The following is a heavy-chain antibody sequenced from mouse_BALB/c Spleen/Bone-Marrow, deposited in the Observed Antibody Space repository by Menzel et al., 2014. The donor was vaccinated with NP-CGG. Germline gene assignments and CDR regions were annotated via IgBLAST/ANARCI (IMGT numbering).Heavy chain of an antibody. CDR2: IDPANGNT. D-gene: IGHD5-1-1*01. J-gene: IGHJ4*01. Sequence: EVKLMESGAELVKPGASVKLSCTASGFNIKDTYMHWVKQRPEQGLERIGRIDPANGNTKFAPKFQGKATITADTSSNTAYLHLSSLTSEDTAVYYCARGIPYYPMDFWGQGTSVTVSS. V-gene: IGHV14-3*02. CDR1: GFNIKDTY. CDR3: ARGIPYYPMDF.